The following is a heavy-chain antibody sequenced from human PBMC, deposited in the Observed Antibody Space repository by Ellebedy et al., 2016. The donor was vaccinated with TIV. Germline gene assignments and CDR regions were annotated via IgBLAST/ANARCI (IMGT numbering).Heavy chain of an antibody. Sequence: PGGSLRLSCSASGFTFSSFAMTWVRQAPGKGLEWVSGVSGSGDTTHYADSVRGRFTISRDTSKNTLYLQMNRLRAEDTAVYYCAKAFTFEAKYGWRHLDYWGQGTLVTVSS. CDR2: VSGSGDTT. CDR1: GFTFSSFA. CDR3: AKAFTFEAKYGWRHLDY. V-gene: IGHV3-23*01. J-gene: IGHJ4*02. D-gene: IGHD3-10*01.